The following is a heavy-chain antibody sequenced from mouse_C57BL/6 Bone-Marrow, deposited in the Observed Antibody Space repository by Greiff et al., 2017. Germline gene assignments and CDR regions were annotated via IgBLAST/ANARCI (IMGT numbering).Heavy chain of an antibody. CDR2: IHPNSGST. Sequence: QVQLQQPGAELVKPGASVKLSCKASGYTFTSYWMHWVKQRPGQGLEWIGMIHPNSGSTNYNEKFKSKATLTVDKSSSTAYMQLSSLTSEASAVYYCARRAYYYGSSSYYFDYWGQGTTLTVSS. CDR1: GYTFTSYW. J-gene: IGHJ2*01. D-gene: IGHD1-1*01. CDR3: ARRAYYYGSSSYYFDY. V-gene: IGHV1-64*01.